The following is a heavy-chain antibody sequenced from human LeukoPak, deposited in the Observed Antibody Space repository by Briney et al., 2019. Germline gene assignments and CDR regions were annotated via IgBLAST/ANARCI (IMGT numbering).Heavy chain of an antibody. CDR1: GGSISSSNW. CDR3: ARVKGSGSYSYYYYGMDV. J-gene: IGHJ6*04. Sequence: KPSGTLSLTCAVSGGSISSSNWWSWVRQPPGKGLEWIGEIYHSGSTNYNPSLKSRVTISVDKSKNQFSLKLSSVTAADTAVYYCARVKGSGSYSYYYYGMDVWGKGTTVTVSS. V-gene: IGHV4-4*02. CDR2: IYHSGST. D-gene: IGHD3-10*01.